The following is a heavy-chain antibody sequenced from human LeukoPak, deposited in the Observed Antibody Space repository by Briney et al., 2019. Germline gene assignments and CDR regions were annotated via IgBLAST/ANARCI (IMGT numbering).Heavy chain of an antibody. CDR1: GFTFSSYA. Sequence: GRSLRLSCAASGFTFSSYAMHWVRQAPGKGLEWVAVISYDGSNKYYADSVKGRFTISRDNSKNTLYLQMNSLRAEDTAVYYCAKSGNYYLDYWGQGTLVTVSS. J-gene: IGHJ4*02. CDR3: AKSGNYYLDY. CDR2: ISYDGSNK. D-gene: IGHD1-26*01. V-gene: IGHV3-30-3*01.